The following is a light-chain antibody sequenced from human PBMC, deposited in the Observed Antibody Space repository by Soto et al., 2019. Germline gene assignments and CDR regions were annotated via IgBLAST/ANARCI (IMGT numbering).Light chain of an antibody. CDR3: QQRSNWPIT. CDR1: QSANSNY. CDR2: GGS. J-gene: IGKJ5*01. Sequence: ELVLTPSPGTLSLSPGERATLSCRASQSANSNYLAWYQQKPGQAPRLLIYGGSSRATGVPDRFSGSGSGTDFTLTISRLQPEDFAVYYCQQRSNWPITFGQGTRLEIK. V-gene: IGKV3D-20*02.